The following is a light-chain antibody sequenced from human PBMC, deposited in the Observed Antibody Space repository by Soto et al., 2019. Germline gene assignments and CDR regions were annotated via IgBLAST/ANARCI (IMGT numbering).Light chain of an antibody. CDR1: QDIKNY. J-gene: IGKJ2*01. V-gene: IGKV1-33*01. Sequence: DIQMTQSPSSLSASVGDRVTLTCQASQDIKNYLNWYQHKPGEAPRLLIYDASNLERGVPSRFRGSGSGTYFTFTISSLQPEDIATDYCQQYDNLLATFGQGTKLEIK. CDR2: DAS. CDR3: QQYDNLLAT.